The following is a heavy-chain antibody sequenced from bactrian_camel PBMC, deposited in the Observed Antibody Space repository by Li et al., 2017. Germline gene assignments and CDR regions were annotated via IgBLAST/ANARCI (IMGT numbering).Heavy chain of an antibody. CDR3: AATTRFWTVTYRWANYKYDY. J-gene: IGHJ4*01. CDR2: IRVSGDDM. D-gene: IGHD1*01. Sequence: QLVESGGGSVQAGGSLRLSCSANGVTMSSSSHCMTWFRQAPGKEREGVAYIRVSGDDMDYDDSVAGRFTISIENARNMVYLQMDSLKPEDTAMYYCAATTRFWTVTYRWANYKYDYWGQGTQVTVS. CDR1: GVTMSSSSHC. V-gene: IGHV3S35*01.